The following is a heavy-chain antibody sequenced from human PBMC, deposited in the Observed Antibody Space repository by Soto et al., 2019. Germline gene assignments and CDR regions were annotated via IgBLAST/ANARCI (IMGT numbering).Heavy chain of an antibody. Sequence: EVQVLESGGGLVQPGGSLRLSCAATGFTFSDFAMSWVRQAPGKGLEWVSRIYGGGNGPHYADSVKGRVTISRDNSKNTLYLHMNSLSAEDKAVAYVAKREGMDAWADSCDYLGEGTLVTVSS. CDR3: AKREGMDAWADSCDY. V-gene: IGHV3-23*01. CDR2: IYGGGNGP. J-gene: IGHJ4*02. CDR1: GFTFSDFA. D-gene: IGHD1-26*01.